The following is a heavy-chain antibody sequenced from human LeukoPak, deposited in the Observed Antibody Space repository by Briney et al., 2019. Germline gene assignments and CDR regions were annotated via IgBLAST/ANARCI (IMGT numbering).Heavy chain of an antibody. D-gene: IGHD2-2*01. J-gene: IGHJ4*02. V-gene: IGHV3-9*01. CDR1: GFTFDDYA. CDR3: ARAGDIVVVPAAPGYYFDY. Sequence: PGGSLRLSCAASGFTFDDYAMHWVRQAPGKGLEWVSGISWNSGSIGYADSVKGRFTISRDNAKNSLYLQMNSLRAEDTAVYYCARAGDIVVVPAAPGYYFDYWGQGTLVTVSS. CDR2: ISWNSGSI.